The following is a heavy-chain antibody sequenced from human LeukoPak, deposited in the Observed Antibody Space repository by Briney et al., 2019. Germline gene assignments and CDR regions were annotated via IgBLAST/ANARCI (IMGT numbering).Heavy chain of an antibody. Sequence: SGTLSLTCTVSGDSMISNSFSWGWIRQSPGKGLEWIGNISYTGNTYSNPSLKSRVTMSADTSKNQFSLKLCFVTAADTALYYCVRVDGSGYSPYWGQGALVTVSS. J-gene: IGHJ4*02. V-gene: IGHV4-39*01. CDR2: ISYTGNT. CDR3: VRVDGSGYSPY. CDR1: GDSMISNSFS. D-gene: IGHD5-18*01.